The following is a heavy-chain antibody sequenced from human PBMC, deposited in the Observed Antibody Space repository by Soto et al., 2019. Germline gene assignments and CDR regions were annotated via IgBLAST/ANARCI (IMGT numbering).Heavy chain of an antibody. CDR1: GGTFSNYT. D-gene: IGHD3-22*01. J-gene: IGHJ1*01. CDR2: IIPIFGTT. V-gene: IGHV1-69*12. CDR3: PSRGERAYYDTSGYG. Sequence: QVQLVQSGAEVKKPGSSVKVSCKAYGGTFSNYTLSWVRQAPGQGLEWMVDIIPIFGTTNNAQKFQGRVTITADEASSTAYMELSSLRSEDTAVYYCPSRGERAYYDTSGYGWGQRGLVTVS.